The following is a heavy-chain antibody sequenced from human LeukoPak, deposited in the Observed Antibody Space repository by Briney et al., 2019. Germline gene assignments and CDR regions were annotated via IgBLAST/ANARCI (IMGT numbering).Heavy chain of an antibody. D-gene: IGHD6-19*01. Sequence: PGGSLRLTCAASGFTVSTNYMSWVRQAPGKGLEWVSVIYSGDSTYYADSVKGRFTISRDISKNTLYLQMNSLRAEDTAVYYCARDVSYSSGWYYGMDVWGQGTTVTVSS. CDR2: IYSGDST. V-gene: IGHV3-66*01. CDR1: GFTVSTNY. J-gene: IGHJ6*02. CDR3: ARDVSYSSGWYYGMDV.